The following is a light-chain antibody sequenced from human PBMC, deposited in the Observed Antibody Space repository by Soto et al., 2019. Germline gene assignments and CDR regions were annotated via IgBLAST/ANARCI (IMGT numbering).Light chain of an antibody. CDR1: QSVSSNY. CDR2: GAS. V-gene: IGKV3-20*01. Sequence: EIVLTQSPGTLSLSSGERATLSCRASQSVSSNYFAWYQQKPGQAPRLLISGASNRATGIPDRFSGSGSGTDFTLTISRLEPEDFAVYYCQQYGNSPRTFGQGTKVDIK. J-gene: IGKJ1*01. CDR3: QQYGNSPRT.